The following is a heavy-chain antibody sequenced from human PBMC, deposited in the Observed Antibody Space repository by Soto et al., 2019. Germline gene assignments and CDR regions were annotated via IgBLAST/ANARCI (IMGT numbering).Heavy chain of an antibody. CDR2: INAGNGNT. D-gene: IGHD6-13*01. V-gene: IGHV1-3*01. CDR3: ARESIAAAGNAFDI. Sequence: PSVKVSCKASGYTFTSYAMHWVRQAPGQRLEWMGWINAGNGNTKYSQKFQGRVTITRDTSASTAYMELSSLRSEDTAVYYCARESIAAAGNAFDIWGQGTMVTVS. J-gene: IGHJ3*02. CDR1: GYTFTSYA.